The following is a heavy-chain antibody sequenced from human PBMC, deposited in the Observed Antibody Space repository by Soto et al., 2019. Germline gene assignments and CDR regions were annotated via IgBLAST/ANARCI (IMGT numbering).Heavy chain of an antibody. D-gene: IGHD2-8*01. CDR2: MNSDGSDT. Sequence: PVGSLRLSCVTSVCTFSSYWMHWVRQSPGKGLVWVSRMNSDGSDTYYADSVKGRFTISRDNARNTVYLQMNSLRVEDTAVYYCAREGMGFYNWFQPQGQGTRVNVS. V-gene: IGHV3-74*01. J-gene: IGHJ5*02. CDR3: AREGMGFYNWFQP. CDR1: VCTFSSYW.